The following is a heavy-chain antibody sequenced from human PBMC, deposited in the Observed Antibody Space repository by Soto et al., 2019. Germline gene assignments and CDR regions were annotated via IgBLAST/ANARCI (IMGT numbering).Heavy chain of an antibody. V-gene: IGHV1-18*01. CDR1: GYSFTNYG. Sequence: QDQLVQSGGEVKKPGASVKVSCKASGYSFTNYGITWVRQAPGQGFEWMGWISAYNGDTNYAQKLQGRVTMTTDASTSIAYLELRCLRSDDTAVYYCARDRGVAPPVAGNTHYYSYLHVWGKGTTVSV. J-gene: IGHJ6*03. CDR3: ARDRGVAPPVAGNTHYYSYLHV. CDR2: ISAYNGDT. D-gene: IGHD6-19*01.